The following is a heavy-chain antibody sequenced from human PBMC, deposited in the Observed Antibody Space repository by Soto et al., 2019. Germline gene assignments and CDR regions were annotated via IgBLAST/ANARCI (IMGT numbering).Heavy chain of an antibody. Sequence: QVQLVQYGAEVKKPGASVKVSCKASGYTFTSYGISWVRQAPGQGLEWMGWISAYNGNTNYAQKLQGRVTMTTDTSTSTAYMALRSLRADDTAVYYCARPQHSDEMATRGGDAFDIWGQGTMVTVSS. CDR3: ARPQHSDEMATRGGDAFDI. V-gene: IGHV1-18*01. CDR1: GYTFTSYG. D-gene: IGHD5-12*01. CDR2: ISAYNGNT. J-gene: IGHJ3*02.